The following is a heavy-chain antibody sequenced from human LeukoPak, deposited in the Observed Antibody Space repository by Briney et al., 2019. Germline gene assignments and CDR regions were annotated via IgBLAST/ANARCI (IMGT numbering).Heavy chain of an antibody. V-gene: IGHV5-10-1*01. J-gene: IGHJ3*02. CDR3: ARSRVGENAFDI. CDR1: GYSFTSYW. D-gene: IGHD3-10*01. CDR2: IDPSDSYT. Sequence: GESLKISCKGSGYSFTSYWISWVRQMPGKGLEWMGRIDPSDSYTNYSPSFQGHVTISADKSISTAYLQWSSLKASDTAMYNCARSRVGENAFDIWGQGTMVTVSS.